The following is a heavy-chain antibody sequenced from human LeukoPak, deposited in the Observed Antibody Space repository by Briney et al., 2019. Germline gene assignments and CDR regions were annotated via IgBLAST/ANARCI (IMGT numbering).Heavy chain of an antibody. CDR1: GFTFSSYW. J-gene: IGHJ3*02. CDR2: IKQDGSEK. CDR3: RGRIAAAGYAFDI. V-gene: IGHV3-7*01. D-gene: IGHD6-13*01. Sequence: GGSLRLSCAASGFTFSSYWMSWVRQAPGKGLEWVANIKQDGSEKYYVDSVKGRFTISRDNAKNSLYLQMNSLRAEDTAVYYCRGRIAAAGYAFDIWGQGTMVTVSS.